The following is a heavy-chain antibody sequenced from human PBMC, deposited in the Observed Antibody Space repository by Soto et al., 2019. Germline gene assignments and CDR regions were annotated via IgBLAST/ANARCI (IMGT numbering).Heavy chain of an antibody. J-gene: IGHJ4*02. D-gene: IGHD5-18*01. CDR3: TGGYSYGHVDY. CDR1: GFTFSSYA. Sequence: GGSLRLSCAASGFTFSSYAMSWVRQAPGKGLEWVSAISGSGGSTYYADSVKGRFTISRDNSKNTLYLQMNSLRAEDTAVYYCTGGYSYGHVDYWGQGTLVTVSS. V-gene: IGHV3-23*01. CDR2: ISGSGGST.